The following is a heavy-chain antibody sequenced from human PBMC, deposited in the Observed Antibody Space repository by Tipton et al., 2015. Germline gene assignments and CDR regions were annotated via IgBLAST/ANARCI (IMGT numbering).Heavy chain of an antibody. Sequence: TLSLTCTVPSDSINKYYWSWIRQPPGKELQWIGYIQYSGGTNYNPSLESRVSMSVDTSKTQFSLEMRSVTATDTAVYYCARARGRHGGLFDSWGQGTLGTVSS. D-gene: IGHD4-23*01. J-gene: IGHJ4*02. CDR3: ARARGRHGGLFDS. CDR2: IQYSGGT. V-gene: IGHV4-59*01. CDR1: SDSINKYY.